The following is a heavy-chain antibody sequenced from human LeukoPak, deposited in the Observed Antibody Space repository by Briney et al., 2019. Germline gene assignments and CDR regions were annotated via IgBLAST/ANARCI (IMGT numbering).Heavy chain of an antibody. V-gene: IGHV3-74*01. CDR3: ARSNQADDY. J-gene: IGHJ4*02. CDR1: GFTFSSYC. CDR2: INTGGSST. Sequence: PGGSLRLSCAASGFTFSSYCMHCVRQVPGKGLVWVSRINTGGSSTTFADSVKGRFTISRDNAKNTLYLQMNSLRAEDTAVYYCARSNQADDYWGQGTLVTVSS. D-gene: IGHD4-11*01.